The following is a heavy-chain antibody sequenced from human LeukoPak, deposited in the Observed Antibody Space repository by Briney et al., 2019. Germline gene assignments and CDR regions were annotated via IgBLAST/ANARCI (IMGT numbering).Heavy chain of an antibody. CDR3: AREVPGWSGYYTTLNWFDP. V-gene: IGHV4-38-2*02. J-gene: IGHJ5*02. Sequence: SETLSLTCTVSGYSISSGYYWGWIRQPPGKGLEWIGSIYHSGSTYYNPSLKSRVTISVDTSKNQFSLKLSSVTAADTAVYYCAREVPGWSGYYTTLNWFDPWGQGTLVTVSS. CDR2: IYHSGST. CDR1: GYSISSGYY. D-gene: IGHD3-3*01.